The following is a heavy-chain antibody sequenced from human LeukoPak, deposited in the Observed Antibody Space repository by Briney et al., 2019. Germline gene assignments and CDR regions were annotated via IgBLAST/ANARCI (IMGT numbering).Heavy chain of an antibody. D-gene: IGHD2-2*01. CDR1: GGSISSSSYY. J-gene: IGHJ3*02. CDR2: IYYSGST. CDR3: ARRNVVVPAAMARAFDI. Sequence: SETLSLTCTVSGGSISSSSYYWGWIRQPPAKGLEWIGNIYYSGSTYYNPSLKSRVTMSVDMAKNQFSLKLSSVTAADTAVYYCARRNVVVPAAMARAFDIWGQGTMVTVSP. V-gene: IGHV4-39*01.